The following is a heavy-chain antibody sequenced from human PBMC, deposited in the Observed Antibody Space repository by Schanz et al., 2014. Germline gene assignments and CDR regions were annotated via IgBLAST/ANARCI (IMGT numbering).Heavy chain of an antibody. Sequence: EMQLLESGGGLIQPGGSLRLSCAASGFSFSSYSMGWVRQARGKGLEWVSAMNENHSTIYYTGSVRGRFTISRDKAENTLYLQMNNQRAEDTATYYCAKDAPNPFDLWGRGTLITVSS. CDR3: AKDAPNPFDL. CDR2: MNENHSTI. J-gene: IGHJ2*01. V-gene: IGHV3-23*01. CDR1: GFSFSSYS.